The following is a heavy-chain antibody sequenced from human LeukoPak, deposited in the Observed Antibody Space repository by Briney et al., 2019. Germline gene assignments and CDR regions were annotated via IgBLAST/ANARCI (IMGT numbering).Heavy chain of an antibody. Sequence: SETLSLTCTVSGGSISNYYWSWIWQPPGKGLEWIGYISYSGSTNYNPSLKSRVTISVDTSKNQFSLNLSSVTAADTAVYFCARGPNRYYFDSWGQGTLVTVSS. CDR2: ISYSGST. V-gene: IGHV4-59*01. CDR1: GGSISNYY. CDR3: ARGPNRYYFDS. D-gene: IGHD7-27*01. J-gene: IGHJ4*02.